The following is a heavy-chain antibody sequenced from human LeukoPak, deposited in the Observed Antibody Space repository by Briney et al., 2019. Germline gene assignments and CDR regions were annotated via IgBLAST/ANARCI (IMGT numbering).Heavy chain of an antibody. D-gene: IGHD3-9*01. CDR1: GGTFSSYA. Sequence: SVKVSCKASGGTFSSYAISWVRQAPGQGLEWMGRIIPIFGGANYAQKFRGRVKITTDESTSPAYLQLRSLKSEDTAVYYCARSDHYDILTGYGYYYYIDVWGKGTTDSVFS. J-gene: IGHJ6*03. CDR3: ARSDHYDILTGYGYYYYIDV. CDR2: IIPIFGGA. V-gene: IGHV1-69*05.